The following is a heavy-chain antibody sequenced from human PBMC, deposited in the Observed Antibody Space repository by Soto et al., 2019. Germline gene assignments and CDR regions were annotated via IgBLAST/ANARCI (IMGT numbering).Heavy chain of an antibody. J-gene: IGHJ4*02. V-gene: IGHV3-73*02. D-gene: IGHD3-22*01. CDR1: GFTFSGSA. CDR3: TRHRYYDSSGYGFDY. Sequence: EVQLVESGGGLVQPGGSLKLSCAASGFTFSGSAMHWVRQASGKGLEWVGRIGSKANSYATAYAASVKGRFTISRDDSKNTAYLQMNSLKTEDTAVYYCTRHRYYDSSGYGFDYWGQGTLVTVSS. CDR2: IGSKANSYAT.